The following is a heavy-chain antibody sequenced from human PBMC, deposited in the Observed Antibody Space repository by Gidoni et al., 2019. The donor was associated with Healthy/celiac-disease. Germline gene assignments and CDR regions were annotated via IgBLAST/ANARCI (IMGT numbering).Heavy chain of an antibody. V-gene: IGHV3-23*01. CDR1: VFPFRRYA. D-gene: IGHD1-1*01. CDR2: IGGSGGST. Sequence: EVQLLDSGGGVVPLGGSLRLSCAASVFPFRRYAMSWVRQAPGKGLEWVSAIGGSGGSTYYADSVKGRFTISRDNSKNTLYLQMNSLRAEDTAVYYCAKEIRKRYNSGYWGQGTLVTVSS. J-gene: IGHJ4*02. CDR3: AKEIRKRYNSGY.